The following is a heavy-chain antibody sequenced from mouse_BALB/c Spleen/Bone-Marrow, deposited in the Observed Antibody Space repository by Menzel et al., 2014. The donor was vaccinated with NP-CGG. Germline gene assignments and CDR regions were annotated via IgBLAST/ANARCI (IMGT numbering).Heavy chain of an antibody. V-gene: IGHV14-3*02. D-gene: IGHD4-1*01. CDR1: GFNIKDTY. Sequence: VQLQQSGAELVKPGASVKLSCTASGFNIKDTYMHWVKQRPEQGLEWIGRIDPANGNAKYDPKFQGKATITADTSSNTAYLQLSSLTSEDTAVYYCARWEYYAMDYWGQGTSVTVSS. J-gene: IGHJ4*01. CDR2: IDPANGNA. CDR3: ARWEYYAMDY.